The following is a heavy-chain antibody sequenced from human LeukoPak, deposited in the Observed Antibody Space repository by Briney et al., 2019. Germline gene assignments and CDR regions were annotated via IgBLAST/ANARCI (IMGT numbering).Heavy chain of an antibody. CDR2: IRYDGSYK. D-gene: IGHD3-22*01. J-gene: IGHJ4*02. Sequence: GGSLRLSCAESGFTFSSYGMHWVRQAPGNGLEWVAFIRYDGSYKYYADSVKGRFTISRDNSKNTLYLQMNSLRAEDTAVYYCAKDPQNSSGYYYVYWGQGTLVTVSS. CDR3: AKDPQNSSGYYYVY. V-gene: IGHV3-30*02. CDR1: GFTFSSYG.